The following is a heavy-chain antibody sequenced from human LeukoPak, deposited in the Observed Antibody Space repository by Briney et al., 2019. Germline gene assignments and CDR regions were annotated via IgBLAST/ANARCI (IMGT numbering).Heavy chain of an antibody. V-gene: IGHV4-59*08. CDR1: GGSITGYY. J-gene: IGHJ4*02. CDR3: ARHGWEPHFDN. CDR2: IYYSGST. Sequence: PSETLSLTCTVSGGSITGYYWSWIRQPPGKGLEWIGYIYYSGSTNYNPSLKSRVTISVDTSKKHFSLKLTSVTAADTAVYYCARHGWEPHFDNWGQGTLVTVSS. D-gene: IGHD1-26*01.